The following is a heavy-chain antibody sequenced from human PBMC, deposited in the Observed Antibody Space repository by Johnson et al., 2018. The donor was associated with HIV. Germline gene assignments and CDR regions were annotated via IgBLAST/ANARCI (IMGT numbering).Heavy chain of an antibody. V-gene: IGHV3-30*02. Sequence: QVQLVESGGGLVQPGGSLRLSCAASGFTFGTFAMHWVRQAPGKGLEWVSFIRFDGSDKYYADFVKGRFTVSRDNSKNTMYLEMNSLRSEDTAVYYCAKDRRQGGSNPDAFDLWGQGTMVTVSS. J-gene: IGHJ3*01. CDR1: GFTFGTFA. CDR3: AKDRRQGGSNPDAFDL. CDR2: IRFDGSDK. D-gene: IGHD1-26*01.